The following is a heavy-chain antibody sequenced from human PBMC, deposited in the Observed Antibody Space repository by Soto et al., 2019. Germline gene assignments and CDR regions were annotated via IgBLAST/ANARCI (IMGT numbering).Heavy chain of an antibody. CDR2: SSASGGST. Sequence: SLRLSCTHSRFTFSSSAMSWVRQAPGRGLEWVSISSASGGSTYHADSVKGRLSISRDNSKNTLYLQMTRLRTEDTAVYYCAKDVQWVDVHFDYWGQGALVTVSS. D-gene: IGHD6-19*01. J-gene: IGHJ4*01. CDR3: AKDVQWVDVHFDY. CDR1: RFTFSSSA. V-gene: IGHV3-23*01.